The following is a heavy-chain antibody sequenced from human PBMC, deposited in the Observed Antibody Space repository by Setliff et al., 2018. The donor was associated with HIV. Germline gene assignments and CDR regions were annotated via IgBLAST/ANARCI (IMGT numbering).Heavy chain of an antibody. CDR1: GFTFSTYW. J-gene: IGHJ4*02. D-gene: IGHD1-26*01. CDR2: IKQDGSEK. V-gene: IGHV3-7*05. CDR3: ATDCAVVGGTGSLDS. Sequence: GGSLRLSCADSGFTFSTYWMSWVRQAPGKGLEWVANIKQDGSEKNYMDSVKGRFTISRDNAKNSLYLQMNSLRVEDTAVYYCATDCAVVGGTGSLDSWGQGTLVTVSS.